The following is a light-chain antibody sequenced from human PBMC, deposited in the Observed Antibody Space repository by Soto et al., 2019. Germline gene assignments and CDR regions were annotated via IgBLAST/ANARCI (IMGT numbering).Light chain of an antibody. CDR2: GNN. CDR3: QSYDRSLSGSV. V-gene: IGLV1-40*01. CDR1: SSNIGAGYD. Sequence: QSVLTQPPSVSGAPGQGVAISCTGSSSNIGAGYDVHWYQQLPGTAPKLLIYGNNNRPSGVPDRFSGSKSGTSASLAIAGLQAEDEADYYCQSYDRSLSGSVFGGGTKVTVL. J-gene: IGLJ2*01.